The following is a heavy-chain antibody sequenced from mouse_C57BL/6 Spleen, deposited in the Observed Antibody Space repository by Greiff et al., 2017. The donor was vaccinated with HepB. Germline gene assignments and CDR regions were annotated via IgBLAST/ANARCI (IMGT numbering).Heavy chain of an antibody. CDR2: IDPSDSYT. CDR1: GYTFTSYW. D-gene: IGHD1-1*01. Sequence: QVQLQQPGAELVMPGASVKLSCKASGYTFTSYWMHWVKQRPGQGLEWIGEIDPSDSYTNYNQKLKGKSTLTVDESSRPAYMQLSILTSEDSAVFYCASRGTTVVATWDFDYWGQGTTLTVSS. V-gene: IGHV1-69*01. CDR3: ASRGTTVVATWDFDY. J-gene: IGHJ2*01.